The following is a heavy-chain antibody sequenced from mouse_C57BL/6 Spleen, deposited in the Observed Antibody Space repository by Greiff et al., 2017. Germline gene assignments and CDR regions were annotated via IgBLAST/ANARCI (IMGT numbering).Heavy chain of an antibody. CDR1: GYTFTDYN. CDR2: INPNNGGT. Sequence: DVQLQESGPELVKPGASVKMSCKASGYTFTDYNMHWVKQSPGKSLEWIGYINPNNGGTSYNQKFKGKATLTVNKSSSTAYMERRSLTSEDSAVYYCARGYDGYYDAMDYWGQGTSVTVSS. V-gene: IGHV1-22*01. CDR3: ARGYDGYYDAMDY. J-gene: IGHJ4*01. D-gene: IGHD2-3*01.